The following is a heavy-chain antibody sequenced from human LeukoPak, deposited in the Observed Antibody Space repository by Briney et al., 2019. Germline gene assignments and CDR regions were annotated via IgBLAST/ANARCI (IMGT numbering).Heavy chain of an antibody. V-gene: IGHV1-69*08. CDR1: GGTFFSHT. J-gene: IGHJ5*02. CDR2: ITPVINTA. CDR3: ARVNLRGSNYNWFDP. D-gene: IGHD1-26*01. Sequence: GASVKVSCKTSGGTFFSHTFSWVRQAPGQGLEWMGKITPVINTANYAQTFQGRVSVYADKSMTTVYMDLSGLRPDDTAVYYCARVNLRGSNYNWFDPWGQGTLVTVAS.